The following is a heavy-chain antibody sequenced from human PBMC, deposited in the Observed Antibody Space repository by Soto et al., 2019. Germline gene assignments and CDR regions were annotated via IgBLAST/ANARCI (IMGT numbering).Heavy chain of an antibody. V-gene: IGHV1-46*01. Sequence: GASVKVSCKASGYTFTSYYMHWVRQAPGQGLEWMGIINPSGGSTSYAQKFQGRVTMTRDTSTSTVYMELSSLRSADTAVYYCARGGDRGDYGPNYWYFDLWGRGTLVTVSS. CDR1: GYTFTSYY. J-gene: IGHJ2*01. CDR2: INPSGGST. D-gene: IGHD4-17*01. CDR3: ARGGDRGDYGPNYWYFDL.